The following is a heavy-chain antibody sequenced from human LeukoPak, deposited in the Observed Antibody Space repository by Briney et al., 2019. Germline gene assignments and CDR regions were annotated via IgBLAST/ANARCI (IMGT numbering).Heavy chain of an antibody. D-gene: IGHD3-22*01. Sequence: GGSLRLSCAASGFTFSSYAMSWVRQAPGKGLVWVSRINSDGSSTSYADSVKGRFTISRDNAKNTLYLQMNSLRAEDTAVYYCARGTYYYDSSGYRHDAFDIWGQGTMVTVSS. CDR3: ARGTYYYDSSGYRHDAFDI. CDR2: INSDGSST. CDR1: GFTFSSYA. J-gene: IGHJ3*02. V-gene: IGHV3-74*01.